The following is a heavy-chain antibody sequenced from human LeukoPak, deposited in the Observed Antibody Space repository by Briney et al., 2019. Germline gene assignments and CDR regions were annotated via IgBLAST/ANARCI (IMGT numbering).Heavy chain of an antibody. J-gene: IGHJ4*02. CDR1: GGSISSSTYY. V-gene: IGHV4-39*02. Sequence: SEPLSLTCTVSGGSISSSTYYWGWSRQPPGKRLEWIGSMYYSGNTYYKPSLKSRVSISVDTSKNQFSLRLSSVTAADSAVYYCAKEMATRGVRYFDYWGQGTLVTVSS. CDR2: MYYSGNT. D-gene: IGHD5-24*01. CDR3: AKEMATRGVRYFDY.